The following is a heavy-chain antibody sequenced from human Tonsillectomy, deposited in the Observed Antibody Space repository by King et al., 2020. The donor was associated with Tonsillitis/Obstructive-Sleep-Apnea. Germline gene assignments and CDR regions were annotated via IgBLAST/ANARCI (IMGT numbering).Heavy chain of an antibody. V-gene: IGHV5-10-1*01. CDR2: IDPSDSYI. Sequence: VQLVESGAEVEKPGESLRISCKGSGYSFINYWITWVRQMPGKGLEWMGRIDPSDSYINYNPSFQGHVAISIDKSISTAYLQWTSLKASDTAMYYCARLVDTAMDSDFYYGMDVWGQGTTVTVSS. J-gene: IGHJ6*02. CDR1: GYSFINYW. CDR3: ARLVDTAMDSDFYYGMDV. D-gene: IGHD5-18*01.